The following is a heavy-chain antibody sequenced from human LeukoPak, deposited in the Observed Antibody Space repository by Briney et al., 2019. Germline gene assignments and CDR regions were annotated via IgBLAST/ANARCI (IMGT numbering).Heavy chain of an antibody. CDR1: GGSISSYY. D-gene: IGHD2-2*01. V-gene: IGHV4-59*08. CDR3: ARAEGYCSSTSCYGSWFDP. CDR2: IYYSGST. J-gene: IGHJ5*02. Sequence: SETLSLTCTVSGGSISSYYWSWIRQPPGKGLEWVGYIYYSGSTNYNPSLKSRVTISLDTSKNQFSLKLSSVTAADPAVYYCARAEGYCSSTSCYGSWFDPWGQGTLVTVSS.